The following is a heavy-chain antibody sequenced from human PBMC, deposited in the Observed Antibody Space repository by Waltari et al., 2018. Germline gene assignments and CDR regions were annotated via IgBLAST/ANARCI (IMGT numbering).Heavy chain of an antibody. V-gene: IGHV4-34*01. D-gene: IGHD5-18*01. J-gene: IGHJ4*02. CDR2: INHSGST. Sequence: QVQLQQWGAGLLKPSETLSLTCAVYGGSFSGYYWSWLRQPPGKGLEWIGEINHSGSTNYNPSLKSRVTISVDTSKNQFSLKLSSVTAADTAVYYCARHRRFLGRGYSYGTTFDYWGQGTLVTVSS. CDR1: GGSFSGYY. CDR3: ARHRRFLGRGYSYGTTFDY.